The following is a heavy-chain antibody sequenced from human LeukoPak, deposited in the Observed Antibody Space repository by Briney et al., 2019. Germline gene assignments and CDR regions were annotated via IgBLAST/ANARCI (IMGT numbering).Heavy chain of an antibody. CDR3: AKDRPNYYESNGHYYRRDGDY. V-gene: IGHV3-23*01. CDR2: ITSSGHFI. Sequence: GGSLRLSCAASGFSFSDHTVDWVRQAPGKGLEWVSSITSSGHFIYYADSVQGRFTVSRDNSKNTLYLQMNSLRSEDTAIYYCAKDRPNYYESNGHYYRRDGDYWGQGTLVTVSS. D-gene: IGHD3-22*01. J-gene: IGHJ4*02. CDR1: GFSFSDHT.